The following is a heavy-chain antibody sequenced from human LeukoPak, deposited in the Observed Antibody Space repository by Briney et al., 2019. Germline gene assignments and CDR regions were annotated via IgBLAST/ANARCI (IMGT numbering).Heavy chain of an antibody. Sequence: PGGSLRLSCAASGFTVSHYYMTWVRQAPGKGLECVSVIYSGGSTYSADSVKGRFTISRDNSRNMVYLQMSSLRAEDTAVYYCARRADWCSGGSCYWFDPWGQGTLVTVSS. J-gene: IGHJ5*02. CDR3: ARRADWCSGGSCYWFDP. D-gene: IGHD2-15*01. CDR2: IYSGGST. V-gene: IGHV3-53*01. CDR1: GFTVSHYY.